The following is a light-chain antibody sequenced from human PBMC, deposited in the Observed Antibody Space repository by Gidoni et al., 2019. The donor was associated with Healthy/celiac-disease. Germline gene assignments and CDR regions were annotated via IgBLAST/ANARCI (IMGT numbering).Light chain of an antibody. Sequence: PGERATLSCRASQSVSSSLAWYQQKPGQAPRLLIYDASNRATGIPARFSGSGSGTDFTLTISRLEPEDFAVYYCQQRSNWPPITFXXXTRLEIK. CDR2: DAS. CDR1: QSVSSS. CDR3: QQRSNWPPIT. J-gene: IGKJ5*01. V-gene: IGKV3-11*01.